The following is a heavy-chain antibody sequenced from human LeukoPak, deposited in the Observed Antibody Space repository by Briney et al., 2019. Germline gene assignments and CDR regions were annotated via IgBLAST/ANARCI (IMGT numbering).Heavy chain of an antibody. V-gene: IGHV4-38-2*02. CDR1: GYSISSGYF. CDR2: IYNSGST. CDR3: ARAYSSSWYFNWFDP. D-gene: IGHD6-13*01. Sequence: PSETLSLTCTVSGYSISSGYFWGWIRQPPGKGLEWIGTIYNSGSTYYNASLESRVTISVDTSKNQLSLKLSSVTAADTAVYYCARAYSSSWYFNWFDPWGQGTLVTVSS. J-gene: IGHJ5*02.